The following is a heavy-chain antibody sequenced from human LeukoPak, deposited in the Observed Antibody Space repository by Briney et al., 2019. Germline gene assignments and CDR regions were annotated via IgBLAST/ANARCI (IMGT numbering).Heavy chain of an antibody. CDR2: TYYRSKWYN. CDR3: ARVGLDAFDI. D-gene: IGHD2-21*01. J-gene: IGHJ3*02. CDR1: GDSVSSNSVT. V-gene: IGHV6-1*01. Sequence: SQTLSLTCAISGDSVSSNSVTWNWIRQSPSRGLEWLGRTYYRSKWYNDYAVSVKSRITINPDTSKNQFSLQLNSVTPEDTAVYYCARVGLDAFDIWGQGTMVTVSS.